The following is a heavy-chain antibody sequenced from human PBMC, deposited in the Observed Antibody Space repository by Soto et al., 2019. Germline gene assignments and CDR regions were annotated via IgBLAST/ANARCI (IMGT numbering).Heavy chain of an antibody. J-gene: IGHJ4*02. V-gene: IGHV3-21*01. D-gene: IGHD1-26*01. CDR3: LREPYDY. CDR1: GFTFNTYT. Sequence: EVQLVESGGGLVKPGGSLRLSCAASGFTFNTYTMSWVRQAPGRGLEWVASISRTSDYIFYVDSVKGRFIIFRDNAQNSLYLKMSCLLLEDTAVYFCLREPYDYWGQGTLVTVSS. CDR2: ISRTSDYI.